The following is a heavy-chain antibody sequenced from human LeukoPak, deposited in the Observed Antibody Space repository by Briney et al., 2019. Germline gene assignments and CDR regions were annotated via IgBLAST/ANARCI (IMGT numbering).Heavy chain of an antibody. J-gene: IGHJ4*02. CDR3: ARGSAMAQKQLVRHFDS. V-gene: IGHV1-18*01. CDR1: GYTFTSYG. CDR2: ISAYNGNT. D-gene: IGHD6-6*01. Sequence: ASVKVSCKASGYTFTSYGISWVRQAPGQGLEWMGWISAYNGNTKYAQKLQDRVTMTTDTSTTTAYMEVRSLTSDDAAVYYCARGSAMAQKQLVRHFDSWGQGTLVIVSS.